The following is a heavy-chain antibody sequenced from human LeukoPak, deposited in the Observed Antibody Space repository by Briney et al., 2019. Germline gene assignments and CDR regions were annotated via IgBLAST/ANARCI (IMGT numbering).Heavy chain of an antibody. D-gene: IGHD3-10*01. V-gene: IGHV4-59*01. CDR2: IYSSEST. CDR3: ARDYEFFSGDYYGMDV. J-gene: IGHJ6*02. CDR1: GGSISSYY. Sequence: SETLSLTCTVSGGSISSYYWSWIRQPPGKGLEWIGYIYSSESTNYNPSLKSRVTISVDTSKNQFSLKLRSVTAADTAVYYCARDYEFFSGDYYGMDVWGQGTTVTVSS.